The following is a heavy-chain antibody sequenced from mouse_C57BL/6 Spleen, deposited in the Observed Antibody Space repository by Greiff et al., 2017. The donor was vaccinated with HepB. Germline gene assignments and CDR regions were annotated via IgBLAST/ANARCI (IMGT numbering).Heavy chain of an antibody. CDR1: GYSITSGYY. V-gene: IGHV3-6*01. D-gene: IGHD1-1*01. Sequence: EVQLQESGPGLVKPSQSLSLTCSVTGYSITSGYYWNWIRQFPGNKLEWMGYISYDGSNNYNPSLKNRISITRDTSKNQFFLKLNSVTTEDTATYYCARGGTTGYYYAMDYRGQGTSVTVSS. CDR2: ISYDGSN. CDR3: ARGGTTGYYYAMDY. J-gene: IGHJ4*01.